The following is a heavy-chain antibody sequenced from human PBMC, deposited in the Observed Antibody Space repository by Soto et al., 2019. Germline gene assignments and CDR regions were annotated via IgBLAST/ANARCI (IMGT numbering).Heavy chain of an antibody. CDR3: ARGSKESYPGSRLFDF. D-gene: IGHD3-10*01. CDR2: ITDSGGDT. CDR1: GITFRIRA. Sequence: GGSLRLFCVASGITFRIRAMSWVRQAPWEGLEWVSTITDSGGDTKYADSVRGRFTISRDNSKNTLYLQMSSLRAEDSAVYYCARGSKESYPGSRLFDFWGRGTLVTVSS. V-gene: IGHV3-23*01. J-gene: IGHJ4*02.